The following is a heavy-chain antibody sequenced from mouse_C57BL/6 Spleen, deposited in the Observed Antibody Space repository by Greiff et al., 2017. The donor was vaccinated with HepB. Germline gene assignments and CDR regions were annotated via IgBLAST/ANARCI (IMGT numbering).Heavy chain of an antibody. J-gene: IGHJ2*01. Sequence: QVQLQQPGAELVKPGASVKLSCKASSYTFTSYWMQWVKQRPGQGLEWIGEIDPSDSYTNYNQKFKGKATLTVDTSSSTAYMQLSSLTSEDSAVYYCASHYDGYFDYWGQGTTLTVSS. V-gene: IGHV1-50*01. CDR3: ASHYDGYFDY. D-gene: IGHD2-3*01. CDR2: IDPSDSYT. CDR1: SYTFTSYW.